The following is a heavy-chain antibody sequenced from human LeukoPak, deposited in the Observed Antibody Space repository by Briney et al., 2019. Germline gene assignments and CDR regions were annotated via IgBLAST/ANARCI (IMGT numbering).Heavy chain of an antibody. CDR2: IYSSGGT. J-gene: IGHJ4*02. CDR1: EFTFTSNY. V-gene: IGHV3-66*03. Sequence: GGSLRLSCAASEFTFTSNYMSWVRQAPGKGLEWVSVIYSSGGTYYADSVKGRFTISRDNSRNTLYLQMNSLRPEDTAVYYCARDLGYYYDATGDFWGQGTLVTVSS. CDR3: ARDLGYYYDATGDF. D-gene: IGHD3-22*01.